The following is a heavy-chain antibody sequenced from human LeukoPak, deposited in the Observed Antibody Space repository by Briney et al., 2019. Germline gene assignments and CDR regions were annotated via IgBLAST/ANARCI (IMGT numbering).Heavy chain of an antibody. CDR2: VFHSGST. CDR3: ARQGIDSSDDYYYYGMDV. J-gene: IGHJ6*02. CDR1: GGSLSSTTHY. D-gene: IGHD2-15*01. V-gene: IGHV4-39*01. Sequence: PSETLSLTCTVSGGSLSSTTHYWGWIRQPPGKGLVWTGNVFHSGSTSYSPSLKRRVTSSVDTSKTQFSLKLSSVTAADTAVYYCARQGIDSSDDYYYYGMDVWGQGTTVTVSS.